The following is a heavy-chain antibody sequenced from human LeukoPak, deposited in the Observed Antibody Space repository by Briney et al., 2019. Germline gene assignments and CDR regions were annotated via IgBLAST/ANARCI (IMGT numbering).Heavy chain of an antibody. CDR3: VPHAGTVGY. J-gene: IGHJ4*02. CDR2: IKEDGSEK. V-gene: IGHV3-7*02. D-gene: IGHD1-26*01. CDR1: GLTFRSYW. Sequence: GGSLRLSCAVSGLTFRSYWMSWVRQAPGKGLEWVANIKEDGSEKYYVDSVKGRFTISRDNAKNSLHLQMNSLRAEDTAVYYCVPHAGTVGYWGQGTLVSVSS.